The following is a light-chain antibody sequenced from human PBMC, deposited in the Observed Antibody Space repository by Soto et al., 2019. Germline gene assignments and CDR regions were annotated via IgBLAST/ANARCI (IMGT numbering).Light chain of an antibody. J-gene: IGLJ1*01. CDR3: CSYAGSSTFLYV. Sequence: QSALTQPASLSGSPRQSITISCTGNSSEVGSYNLVSWYQQHPGKAPKLMIYEVSKRPSGVSNRFSGSKSGNTASLTISGLQAEDEADYYCCSYAGSSTFLYVFGTGTKVTVL. CDR1: SSEVGSYNL. V-gene: IGLV2-23*02. CDR2: EVS.